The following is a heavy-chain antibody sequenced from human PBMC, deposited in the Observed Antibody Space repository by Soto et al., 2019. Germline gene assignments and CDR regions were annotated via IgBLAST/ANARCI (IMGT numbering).Heavy chain of an antibody. J-gene: IGHJ3*02. CDR1: GFTFSSYG. V-gene: IGHV3-33*01. CDR2: IWYDGSNK. D-gene: IGHD1-26*01. Sequence: QVQLVESGGGVVQPGRSLRLSCAVSGFTFSSYGMHWVRQAPGKGLEWVAVIWYDGSNKYYADSVKGRFTIARDNSKNTVYLQMNSLRAEDSALYYCARVMGATVTSACDIWGQGTMVTVSS. CDR3: ARVMGATVTSACDI.